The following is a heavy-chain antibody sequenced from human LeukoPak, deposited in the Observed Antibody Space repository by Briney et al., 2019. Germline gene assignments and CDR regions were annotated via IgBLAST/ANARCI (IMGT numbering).Heavy chain of an antibody. CDR2: IIPIFGTA. V-gene: IGHV1-69*13. CDR3: SLGYCSSTSCYGIHYYYYYGMDV. Sequence: GASVKVSCKASGYTFTGYYMHWVRQAPGQGLEWMGGIIPIFGTANYAQKFQGRVTITADESTSTAYMELSSLRSEDTAVYYCSLGYCSSTSCYGIHYYYYYGMDVWGQGTTVTVSS. CDR1: GYTFTGYY. D-gene: IGHD2-2*01. J-gene: IGHJ6*02.